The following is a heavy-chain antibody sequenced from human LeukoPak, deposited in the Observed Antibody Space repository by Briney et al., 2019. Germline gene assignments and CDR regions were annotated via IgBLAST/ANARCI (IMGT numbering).Heavy chain of an antibody. J-gene: IGHJ6*02. V-gene: IGHV6-1*01. Sequence: KSSQTLSLTCAISGDRVSSSSGAWNWIRQSPSRGLEWLGRTYYRSKWYNDYAVSVKSRITINPDTSKNEFSLQLNFVTPEDTAVYYCARRGGYPHYGMDVWGQGTTVTVSS. CDR2: TYYRSKWYN. CDR1: GDRVSSSSGA. D-gene: IGHD3-22*01. CDR3: ARRGGYPHYGMDV.